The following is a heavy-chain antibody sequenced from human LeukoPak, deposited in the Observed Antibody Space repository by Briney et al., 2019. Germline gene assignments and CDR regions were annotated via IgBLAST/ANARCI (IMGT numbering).Heavy chain of an antibody. D-gene: IGHD6-13*01. J-gene: IGHJ4*02. CDR1: GGTFSSYA. CDR2: IIPIFGTA. V-gene: IGHV1-69*05. CDR3: ARDDLDSSSWYGY. Sequence: SVRVSCMASGGTFSSYAISWVRQAPGQGLEWRGGIIPIFGTANYAQTFQGRVTITTDESTSTAYMELSSLRSEDTAVYYCARDDLDSSSWYGYWGQGTLVTVSS.